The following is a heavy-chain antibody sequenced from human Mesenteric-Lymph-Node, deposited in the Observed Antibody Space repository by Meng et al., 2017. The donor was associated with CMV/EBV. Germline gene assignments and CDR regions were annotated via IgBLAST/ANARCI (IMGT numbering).Heavy chain of an antibody. J-gene: IGHJ6*02. CDR1: GFSLSTSGMR. CDR3: ARAPTYYYYGMDV. Sequence: SGPTLVKPTQTLTLTCTFSGFSLSTSGMRVSWIRQPPGKALEWLARIDWDDDKFYSTSLKTRLTISKDTSKNQVVLTMTNMDPVDTATYYCARAPTYYYYGMDVWSQGTTVTVSS. V-gene: IGHV2-70D*14. CDR2: IDWDDDK.